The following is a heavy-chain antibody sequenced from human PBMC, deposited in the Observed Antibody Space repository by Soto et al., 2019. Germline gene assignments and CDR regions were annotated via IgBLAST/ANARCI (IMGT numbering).Heavy chain of an antibody. Sequence: GGSLRLSCAASGFTFSSYAMHWVRQAPGKGLEWVAAISYDGRRIYYTDSVKGRFTISRDNSRNTLYLEMNSLRDEDTALYYCARDYRRRVSNWFDPWGQGTLVTVSS. J-gene: IGHJ5*02. V-gene: IGHV3-30*04. D-gene: IGHD2-21*01. CDR2: ISYDGRRI. CDR3: ARDYRRRVSNWFDP. CDR1: GFTFSSYA.